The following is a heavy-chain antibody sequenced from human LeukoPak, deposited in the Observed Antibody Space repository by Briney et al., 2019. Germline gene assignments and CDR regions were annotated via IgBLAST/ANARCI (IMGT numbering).Heavy chain of an antibody. CDR2: IYHSGST. Sequence: PSGTLSLTCAVSGGSISSSNWWSWVRQPPGKGLEWIGEIYHSGSTNYNPSLKSRVTVSVDKSKNQFSLKLSSVTAADTAVYYCARDIGYSYGYYFDYWGQGTLVTVSS. V-gene: IGHV4-4*02. CDR1: GGSISSSNW. J-gene: IGHJ4*02. CDR3: ARDIGYSYGYYFDY. D-gene: IGHD5-18*01.